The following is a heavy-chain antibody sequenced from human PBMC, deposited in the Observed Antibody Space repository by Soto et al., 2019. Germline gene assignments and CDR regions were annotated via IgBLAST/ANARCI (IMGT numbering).Heavy chain of an antibody. V-gene: IGHV3-30*18. Sequence: QVQLVESGGGVVQPGRSLRLSCEASGFNLNDFGIHWVRQTPGKGLEWVAVISYDGSSEYYVDSVKDRFTVSRDNSKGTVYLQMITLRGDDTAVYYCAKDSVGSGLDVWGQGTTVIVSS. CDR3: AKDSVGSGLDV. CDR2: ISYDGSSE. J-gene: IGHJ6*02. CDR1: GFNLNDFG. D-gene: IGHD3-10*01.